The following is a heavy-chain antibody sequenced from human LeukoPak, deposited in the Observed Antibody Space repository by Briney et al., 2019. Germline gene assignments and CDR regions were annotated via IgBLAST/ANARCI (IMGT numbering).Heavy chain of an antibody. J-gene: IGHJ4*02. V-gene: IGHV4-30-4*01. CDR3: ARERRTAVAGTHIDY. CDR1: GGSISSGDYY. CDR2: IYYSGST. Sequence: PSQTLSLTCTVSGGSISSGDYYWSWIRQPPGKGLEWIGYIYYSGSTYYNPSLKSRVVISVDTSKNQFSLKLTSVTAADTAVYYCARERRTAVAGTHIDYWGQGTLVTVSS. D-gene: IGHD6-19*01.